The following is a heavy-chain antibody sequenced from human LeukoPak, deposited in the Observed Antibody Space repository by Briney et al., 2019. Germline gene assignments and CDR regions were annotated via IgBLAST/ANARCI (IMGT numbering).Heavy chain of an antibody. CDR1: GYTFTSYY. D-gene: IGHD2-15*01. CDR3: ARRLVVVAATLDY. V-gene: IGHV1-18*04. Sequence: ASVKVSCKTSGYTFTSYYMHWVRQAPGQGLEWMGWISVYNGNTNYAQKLQGRVTMTTDTSTSTAYMELRSLRSDDTAVYYCARRLVVVAATLDYWGQGTLVTVSS. CDR2: ISVYNGNT. J-gene: IGHJ4*02.